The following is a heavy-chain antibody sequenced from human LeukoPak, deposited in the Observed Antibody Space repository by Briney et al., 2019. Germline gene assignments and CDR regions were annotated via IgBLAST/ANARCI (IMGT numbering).Heavy chain of an antibody. J-gene: IGHJ3*02. Sequence: GGSLRLSCAASGFTFSSYEMNWVRQAPGKGLEWVSYISSSGSTIYYADSVKGRFTISRDNAKNSLYLQMNSLRAEDTAVYYCARRGYSGYDLPGDAFDIWGQGTMVTVSS. CDR2: ISSSGSTI. CDR3: ARRGYSGYDLPGDAFDI. D-gene: IGHD5-12*01. CDR1: GFTFSSYE. V-gene: IGHV3-48*03.